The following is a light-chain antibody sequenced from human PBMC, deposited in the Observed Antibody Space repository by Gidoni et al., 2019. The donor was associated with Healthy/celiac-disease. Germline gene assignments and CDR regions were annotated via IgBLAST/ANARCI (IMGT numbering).Light chain of an antibody. CDR3: QKYNSYPWT. V-gene: IGKV1-5*03. CDR2: KAF. Sequence: DIQMTQSPSTLSASVGDRVTITCRASQSISSWLAWYQQKPGKAPKLLIYKAFSLESGVPSRFSGSGSGTEFTLTISSLQPDDFATYYCQKYNSYPWTFGQGTKVEIK. J-gene: IGKJ1*01. CDR1: QSISSW.